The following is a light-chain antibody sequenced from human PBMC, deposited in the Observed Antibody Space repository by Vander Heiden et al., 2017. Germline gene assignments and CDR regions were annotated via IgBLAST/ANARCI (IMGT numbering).Light chain of an antibody. Sequence: QSVLTQPPSVSGAPGQRVTISCTGSSSNIGAGYDVHWYQQLPGTASKLLIYGNSKRPSGVPDRFSGSKSGTSASLAITGLQAEDEADYYCQSYDSSLSGSVFGGGTKLTVL. CDR3: QSYDSSLSGSV. J-gene: IGLJ2*01. CDR1: SSNIGAGYD. V-gene: IGLV1-40*01. CDR2: GNS.